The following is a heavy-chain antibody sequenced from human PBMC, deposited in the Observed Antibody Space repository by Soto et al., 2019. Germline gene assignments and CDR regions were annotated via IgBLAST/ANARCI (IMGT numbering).Heavy chain of an antibody. CDR3: ARAPRGYGMDV. V-gene: IGHV4-4*02. CDR1: GDSVSSNSW. Sequence: PSETLSLTCTVSGDSVSSNSWWSWVRQPPGKGLEWIGEIHHSGSTNYNSSLTSRVSISIDKSKNQFSLNLYSVTAADAAVFYCARAPRGYGMDVWGQGTTVTAP. J-gene: IGHJ6*02. CDR2: IHHSGST.